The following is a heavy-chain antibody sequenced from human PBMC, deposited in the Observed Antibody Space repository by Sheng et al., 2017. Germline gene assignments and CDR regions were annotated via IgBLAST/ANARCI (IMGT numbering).Heavy chain of an antibody. CDR1: GYSISSGSF. CDR3: AREFLISSSWYYFDY. D-gene: IGHD6-13*01. J-gene: IGHJ4*02. V-gene: IGHV4-38-2*02. CDR2: IFHSGST. Sequence: QVQLQESGPGLVKPSETLSLTCAVSGYSISSGSFWGWIRQPPGKGLEWIGNIFHSGSTYSNPSLKSRVTISVDTSKNQFSLRLSSVTAADTAVYYCAREFLISSSWYYFDYWGQGTLVTVSS.